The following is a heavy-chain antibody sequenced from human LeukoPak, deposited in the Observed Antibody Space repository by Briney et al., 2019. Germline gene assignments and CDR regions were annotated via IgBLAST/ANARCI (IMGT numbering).Heavy chain of an antibody. D-gene: IGHD4-11*01. V-gene: IGHV1-46*01. CDR3: ATAGYSKFLDY. CDR1: GYTFTRYY. Sequence: GASVKVSCKASGYTFTRYYMHWVRQAPGHGLEWMGIINPSGGSAIYAQKFRGRVTMTRDTSTSTVYMELSSLRSEDTAVYYCATAGYSKFLDYWGQGTLVTVSS. J-gene: IGHJ4*02. CDR2: INPSGGSA.